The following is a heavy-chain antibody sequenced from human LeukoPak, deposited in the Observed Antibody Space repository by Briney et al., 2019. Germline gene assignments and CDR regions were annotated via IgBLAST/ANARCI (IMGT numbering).Heavy chain of an antibody. D-gene: IGHD2-8*01. Sequence: PGGSLRLSCAASGFTVISNYMSWVRQAPGKGLEWVSVIYSGGSTYYADSVKGRFTISRDNSKNTLYLQMNSLRAEDTAVYYCAIMVATGYYFDYWGQGTLVTVSS. V-gene: IGHV3-53*01. CDR2: IYSGGST. CDR1: GFTVISNY. J-gene: IGHJ4*02. CDR3: AIMVATGYYFDY.